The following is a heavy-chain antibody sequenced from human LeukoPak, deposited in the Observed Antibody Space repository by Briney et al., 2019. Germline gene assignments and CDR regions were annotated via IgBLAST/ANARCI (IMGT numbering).Heavy chain of an antibody. J-gene: IGHJ4*02. CDR1: GFTFSIYT. Sequence: PGGSLRHSCAASGFTFSIYTMNWVRQAPGKGLEWVSSISSSSTFIYYADSVKGRFTISRDNAKNSLFLQMNSLRAEDTAVYYCSRDLSSSALDYWGQGTLVTVSS. D-gene: IGHD6-25*01. CDR3: SRDLSSSALDY. V-gene: IGHV3-21*01. CDR2: ISSSSTFI.